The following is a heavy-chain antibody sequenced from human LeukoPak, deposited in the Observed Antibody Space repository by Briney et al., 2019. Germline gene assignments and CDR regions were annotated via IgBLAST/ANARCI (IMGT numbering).Heavy chain of an antibody. CDR3: ARETSRGLDH. CDR2: FYTGGST. D-gene: IGHD2-15*01. V-gene: IGHV4-4*07. J-gene: IGHJ4*02. Sequence: SETLSLTCTVSGASLSSYFWSWIRQPAGKGREWIGRFYTGGSTHFNTSLKSRLTMSANTSTKQFSLRLRSVTAADTAVYYCARETSRGLDHWGQGILVTVSS. CDR1: GASLSSYF.